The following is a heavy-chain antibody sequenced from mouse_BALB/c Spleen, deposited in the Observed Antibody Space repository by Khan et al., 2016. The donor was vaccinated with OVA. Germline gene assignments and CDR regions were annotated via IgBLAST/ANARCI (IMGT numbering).Heavy chain of an antibody. CDR1: GYTFTSNT. V-gene: IGHV1-4*01. Sequence: VQLQESGAEPARPGASVKMSCTASGYTFTSNTMHWIKQRPGQGLEWIGYINPRSGYTNYNQKFNDKATLTADKSSSTAYMQLSSLTSEDSAVYYCARSTTAYAMDYWGQGTSVTVSS. D-gene: IGHD1-2*01. CDR2: INPRSGYT. J-gene: IGHJ4*01. CDR3: ARSTTAYAMDY.